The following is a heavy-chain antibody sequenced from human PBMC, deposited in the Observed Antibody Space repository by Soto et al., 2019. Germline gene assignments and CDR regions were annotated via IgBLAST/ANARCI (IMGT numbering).Heavy chain of an antibody. CDR2: IYYSGST. V-gene: IGHV4-39*01. CDR3: ARSPGYYYYGMDV. Sequence: SETLSITCTVSGGSISSSSYYWGWIRQPPGKGLEWIGSIYYSGSTYYNPSLKSRVTISVDTSKNQFSLKLSSVTAADTAVYYCARSPGYYYYGMDVWGQGTTVT. CDR1: GGSISSSSYY. J-gene: IGHJ6*02. D-gene: IGHD2-8*02.